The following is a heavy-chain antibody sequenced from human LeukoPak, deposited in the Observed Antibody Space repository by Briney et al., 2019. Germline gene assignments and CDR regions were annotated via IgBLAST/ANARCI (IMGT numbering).Heavy chain of an antibody. V-gene: IGHV4-34*01. CDR2: INHSGST. D-gene: IGHD3-10*01. CDR1: GGSFSGYY. CDR3: ARGLRLPMVRGTFDY. Sequence: SETLSLTCAVYGGSFSGYYWSWIRQPPGKGLEWIGKINHSGSTNYNPSLKSRVTISVDTSKNQFSLKLSSVTAADTAVYYCARGLRLPMVRGTFDYWGQGTLVTVSS. J-gene: IGHJ4*02.